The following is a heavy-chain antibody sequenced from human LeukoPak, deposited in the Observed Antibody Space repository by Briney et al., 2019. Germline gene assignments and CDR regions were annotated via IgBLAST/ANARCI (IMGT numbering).Heavy chain of an antibody. J-gene: IGHJ4*02. D-gene: IGHD4-11*01. CDR3: ARWGYVYSNGWYYIDY. CDR2: IKQDGSEK. Sequence: GGSLRLSCEAFGFTFSNYWMTWVRQSPGRGLEWVANIKQDGSEKYYVDAVKGRFTISRDNARASLYLHMNSLRVEDSAVYFCARWGYVYSNGWYYIDYWGQGTLVTVSS. V-gene: IGHV3-7*01. CDR1: GFTFSNYW.